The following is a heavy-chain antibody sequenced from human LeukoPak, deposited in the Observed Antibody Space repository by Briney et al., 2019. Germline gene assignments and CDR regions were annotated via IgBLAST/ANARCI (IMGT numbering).Heavy chain of an antibody. D-gene: IGHD1-26*01. CDR2: IYTSGST. V-gene: IGHV4-61*02. Sequence: SETLSLTCSVSGGSISSGSYYWSWIRQPAGKGLEWIGRIYTSGSTYYNPSLKSRVTISVDTSKNQFSLKLSSVTAADTAVYYCARDLGWEHNWFDPWGQGTLVTVSS. CDR1: GGSISSGSYY. J-gene: IGHJ5*02. CDR3: ARDLGWEHNWFDP.